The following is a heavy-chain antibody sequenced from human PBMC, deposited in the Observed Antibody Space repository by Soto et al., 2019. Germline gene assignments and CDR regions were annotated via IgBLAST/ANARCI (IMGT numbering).Heavy chain of an antibody. J-gene: IGHJ4*02. CDR3: ARADRQYCSVSTCYIFDS. CDR2: TDYSGST. V-gene: IGHV4-61*01. CDR1: GASVSSNSDY. Sequence: PSETLSLTCIVSGASVSSNSDYWTWIRQPPGKGLEWIGYTDYSGSTKYNPSLKSRVTISVDTSKNQFSLRVSSVTDADTAMYYCARADRQYCSVSTCYIFDSWGQGTQVTVSS. D-gene: IGHD2-2*02.